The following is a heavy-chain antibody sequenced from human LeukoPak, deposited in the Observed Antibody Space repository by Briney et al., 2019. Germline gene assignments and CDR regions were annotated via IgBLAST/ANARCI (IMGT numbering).Heavy chain of an antibody. Sequence: GGSLRLSCAVSGFSFSNYGMHWVRQAPGKGLEWVSSISSSSSYIYYADSVKGRFTISRDNAKNSLYLQMNSLRAEDTAVYYCARDTYSGSYKGLTFDYWGQGTLVTVSS. D-gene: IGHD1-26*01. J-gene: IGHJ4*02. V-gene: IGHV3-21*01. CDR2: ISSSSSYI. CDR1: GFSFSNYG. CDR3: ARDTYSGSYKGLTFDY.